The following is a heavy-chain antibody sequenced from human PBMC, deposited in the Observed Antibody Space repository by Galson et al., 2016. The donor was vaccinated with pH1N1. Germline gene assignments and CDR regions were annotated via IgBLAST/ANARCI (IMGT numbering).Heavy chain of an antibody. CDR2: INQDGTEK. D-gene: IGHD4-17*01. CDR3: SRDGDRRGDYRPWGDY. CDR1: EFTLQTYP. J-gene: IGHJ4*02. Sequence: SLRLSCAAFEFTLQTYPMSWVRQVPGKGLEWVANINQDGTEKNYVDSVKGRFIISRDVAKNSLYLQMSRLTVEDTATYFCSRDGDRRGDYRPWGDYWGQGSLVIVSS. V-gene: IGHV3-7*03.